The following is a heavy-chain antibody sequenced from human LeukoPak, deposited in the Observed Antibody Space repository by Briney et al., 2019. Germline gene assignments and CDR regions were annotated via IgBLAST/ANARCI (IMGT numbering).Heavy chain of an antibody. CDR1: GGSISSSSYY. CDR2: IYYSGST. Sequence: SETLSLTCTVSGGSISSSSYYWGWIRQPPGKGLEWIGSIYYSGSTYYNPSLKSRVTISVDTSKNQFSLKLSSVTAADTAVYYCASSGWYSGSYWGQGTLVTVSS. J-gene: IGHJ4*02. CDR3: ASSGWYSGSY. D-gene: IGHD6-19*01. V-gene: IGHV4-39*07.